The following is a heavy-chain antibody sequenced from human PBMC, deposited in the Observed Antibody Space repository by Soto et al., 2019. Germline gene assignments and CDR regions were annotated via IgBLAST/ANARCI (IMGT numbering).Heavy chain of an antibody. J-gene: IGHJ6*02. CDR1: GDSVSSNSAA. Sequence: PSQTLSLTCAISGDSVSSNSAAWNWIRQSPSRGLEWLGRTYYRSKWYNDYAVSVKSRITINPDTSKNQFSLQLNSVTPEDTAVYYCAREGYCTNGVCLLGYYYGMDVWGQGTTVTVSS. D-gene: IGHD2-8*01. CDR2: TYYRSKWYN. CDR3: AREGYCTNGVCLLGYYYGMDV. V-gene: IGHV6-1*01.